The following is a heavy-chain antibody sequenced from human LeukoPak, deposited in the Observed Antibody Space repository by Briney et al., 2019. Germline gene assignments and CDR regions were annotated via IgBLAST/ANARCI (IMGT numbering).Heavy chain of an antibody. D-gene: IGHD6-19*01. CDR3: AKRVAVAGTITGPLDY. J-gene: IGHJ4*02. CDR2: ISGTGGST. V-gene: IGHV3-23*01. CDR1: GLTFSTYA. Sequence: PGGSLRLSCAASGLTFSTYAMSWVRQAPGKGLECVSTISGTGGSTYYADSVKGRFTISRDNSKNTLYLQMNSLRAEDTAVYYCAKRVAVAGTITGPLDYWGQGTLVTVSS.